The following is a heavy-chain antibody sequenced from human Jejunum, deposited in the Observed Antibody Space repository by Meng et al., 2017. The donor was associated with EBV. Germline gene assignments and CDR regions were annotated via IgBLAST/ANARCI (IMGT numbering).Heavy chain of an antibody. V-gene: IGHV4-39*01. Sequence: QVQLQESGPGLVRPSGXLSLTCPVSGGSITNGDYSWGWIRQPPGKGLEWIGSIYYIGSTYYNPSLESRVTISVDTSKNQFSLKLSSVTAADTAVYYCARGFNYDLFTGFSHHFDPWGQGTLVNVSS. J-gene: IGHJ5*02. CDR3: ARGFNYDLFTGFSHHFDP. CDR2: IYYIGST. CDR1: GGSITNGDYS. D-gene: IGHD3-9*01.